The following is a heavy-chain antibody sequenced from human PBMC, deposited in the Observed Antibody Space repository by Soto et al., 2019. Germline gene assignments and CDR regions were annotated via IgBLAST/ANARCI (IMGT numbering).Heavy chain of an antibody. Sequence: TAETLSLTCAVYGGSFSGYYWSWIRQPPGKGLEWIGEINHSGSTNYNPSLKGRVTISVDKSKNQFSLKLSSVTAADTAVYYCARAAMDVWGQGTTVTVSS. CDR1: GGSFSGYY. J-gene: IGHJ6*02. CDR3: ARAAMDV. CDR2: INHSGST. V-gene: IGHV4-34*01.